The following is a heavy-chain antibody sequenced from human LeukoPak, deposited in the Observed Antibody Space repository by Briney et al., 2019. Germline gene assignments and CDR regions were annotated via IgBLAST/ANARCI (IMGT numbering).Heavy chain of an antibody. J-gene: IGHJ4*02. CDR1: GFTSSSYA. V-gene: IGHV3-23*01. CDR2: ISGSGGST. CDR3: AKAKTFLEWTDYYNYYFDY. D-gene: IGHD3-3*02. Sequence: PGGSLRLSCAASGFTSSSYAMSWVRQAPGKGLEWVSAISGSGGSTYYADSVKGRFTISRDNSKNTLYLQMNSLRAEDTAVYYCAKAKTFLEWTDYYNYYFDYWGQGTLVTVSS.